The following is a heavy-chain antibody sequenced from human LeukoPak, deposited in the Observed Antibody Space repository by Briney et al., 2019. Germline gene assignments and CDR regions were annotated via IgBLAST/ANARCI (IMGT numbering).Heavy chain of an antibody. Sequence: SETLSLTCTVSGGSINSYYWSWIRQPPGKGLEWIGYIYYSGSTNYNPSLKSRVTISVDTSKNQFSLKLSSVTAADTAVYYCARGSSSWGLYYYYYYMDVWGKGTTVTISS. CDR1: GGSINSYY. D-gene: IGHD6-13*01. CDR3: ARGSSSWGLYYYYYYMDV. V-gene: IGHV4-59*01. CDR2: IYYSGST. J-gene: IGHJ6*03.